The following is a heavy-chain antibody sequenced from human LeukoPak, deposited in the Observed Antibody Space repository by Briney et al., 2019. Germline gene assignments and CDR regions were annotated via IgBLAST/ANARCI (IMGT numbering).Heavy chain of an antibody. CDR3: TTDQGIWDGSYYYYYYMDV. Sequence: NPGGSLRLSCAASGFTFSNAWMSWVRQAPGKGLEWVGRIKSKTDGGTTDYAAPVKGRFTISRDDSKNTLYLQMNSLKTEDTAVYYCTTDQGIWDGSYYYYYYMDVWGKGTTVTVSS. V-gene: IGHV3-15*01. CDR2: IKSKTDGGTT. CDR1: GFTFSNAW. D-gene: IGHD3-16*01. J-gene: IGHJ6*03.